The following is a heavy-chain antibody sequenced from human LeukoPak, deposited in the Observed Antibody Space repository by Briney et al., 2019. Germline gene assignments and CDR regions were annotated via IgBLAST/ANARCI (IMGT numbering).Heavy chain of an antibody. V-gene: IGHV4-59*08. CDR1: SGSVSSYY. CDR2: IYHTGSN. J-gene: IGHJ3*02. CDR3: ARARYTNSCYAVDI. D-gene: IGHD6-13*01. Sequence: SETLSLTCLVSSGSVSSYYWTWIRQPPGKGLEWIGYIYHTGSNNYSPSLKSRVTMYVDTSKNQLSLKLSSVTAADTAMYYCARARYTNSCYAVDIWGQGTMVT.